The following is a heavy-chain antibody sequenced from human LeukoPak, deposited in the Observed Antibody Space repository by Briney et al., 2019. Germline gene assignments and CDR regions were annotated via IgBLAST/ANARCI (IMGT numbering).Heavy chain of an antibody. CDR1: GFTVSSNY. CDR3: ARDSSSSLSSKYYFDY. V-gene: IGHV3-66*01. Sequence: SGGSLRLSCAASGFTVSSNYMSWVRQAPGKGLEWVSVIYSGGSTYYADSVKGRFTISRDNSKNTLYLQMNSLRAEDTAVYYCARDSSSSLSSKYYFDYWGQGTLVTVSS. J-gene: IGHJ4*02. D-gene: IGHD6-6*01. CDR2: IYSGGST.